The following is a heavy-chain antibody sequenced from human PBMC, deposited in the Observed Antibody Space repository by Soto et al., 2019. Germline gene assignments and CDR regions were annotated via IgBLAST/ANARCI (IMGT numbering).Heavy chain of an antibody. Sequence: EVQLLESGGDLVQPGGSLRLSCAASGFIFSNYAMTWVRQAPGKGPAWVSTFTRGGSTYYRDTVKDRCTISRDNSKNTLYRQMNSLRAEYTAVYYCARTDKYNSQSSGWANRFDYWGQGTLVTVSS. CDR3: ARTDKYNSQSSGWANRFDY. J-gene: IGHJ4*02. D-gene: IGHD6-19*01. CDR2: FTRGGST. CDR1: GFIFSNYA. V-gene: IGHV3-23*01.